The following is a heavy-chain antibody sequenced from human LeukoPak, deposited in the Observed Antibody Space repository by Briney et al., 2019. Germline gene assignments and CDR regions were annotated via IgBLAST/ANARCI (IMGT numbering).Heavy chain of an antibody. D-gene: IGHD1-26*01. Sequence: GGSLRLSCAASGFTFSTFAMIWVRQPPGKGLEWVSSIFPSGGEIHYADSVRGRFTISRDNSKSTLSLQMNSLRAEDTAIYYCANLNPVVGAPWGQGTLVTVSS. CDR1: GFTFSTFA. V-gene: IGHV3-23*01. CDR3: ANLNPVVGAP. J-gene: IGHJ5*02. CDR2: IFPSGGEI.